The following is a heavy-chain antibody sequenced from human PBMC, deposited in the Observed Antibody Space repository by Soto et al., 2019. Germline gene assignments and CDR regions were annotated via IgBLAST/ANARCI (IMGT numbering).Heavy chain of an antibody. CDR3: ARLQYYYDRSGENNWFDP. CDR2: IYYSGST. Sequence: PSETLSLTCTVSGGSISSYYWSWIRQPPGKGLEWIGFIYYSGSTNYNPSLKSRVTISVDTSKNQFSLKVNSVTAADTAVYYCARLQYYYDRSGENNWFDPWGQGTLVTVSS. V-gene: IGHV4-59*01. J-gene: IGHJ5*02. D-gene: IGHD3-22*01. CDR1: GGSISSYY.